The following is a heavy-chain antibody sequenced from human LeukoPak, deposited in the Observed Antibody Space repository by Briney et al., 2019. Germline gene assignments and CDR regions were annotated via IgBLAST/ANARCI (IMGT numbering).Heavy chain of an antibody. CDR3: AKDERNWNYDLASQTYD. CDR1: GFRFSSYA. V-gene: IGHV3-23*01. D-gene: IGHD1-7*01. Sequence: GGSLRLSCAASGFRFSSYAMSWVRQAPGKGLEWVSAISGSGVSTYYADSVKGRFTVSRDNSKNTLYLQMSSLRAEDTAVYYCAKDERNWNYDLASQTYDWGQGTLVTVSS. J-gene: IGHJ4*02. CDR2: ISGSGVST.